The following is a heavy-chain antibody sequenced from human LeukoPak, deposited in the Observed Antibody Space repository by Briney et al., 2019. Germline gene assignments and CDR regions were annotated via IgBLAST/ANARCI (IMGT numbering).Heavy chain of an antibody. CDR1: GGSINSFY. V-gene: IGHV4-59*05. Sequence: PSETLSLTCTVSGGSINSFYWSWIRQPPGKGLEWIGSIYYSGSTYYNPSLKSRVTISVDTSKNQFSLKLSSVTAADTAVYYCARHSCLGLGLRYIDCSSPLGAFDIWGQGTMVTVSS. J-gene: IGHJ3*02. CDR2: IYYSGST. CDR3: ARHSCLGLGLRYIDCSSPLGAFDI. D-gene: IGHD3-9*01.